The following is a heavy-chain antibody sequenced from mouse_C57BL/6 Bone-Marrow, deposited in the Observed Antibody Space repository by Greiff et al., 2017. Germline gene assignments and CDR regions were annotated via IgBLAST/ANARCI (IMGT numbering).Heavy chain of an antibody. V-gene: IGHV1-7*01. CDR1: GYTFTSYW. D-gene: IGHD4-1*01. CDR3: ARGGLGRVDY. Sequence: QVQLQQSGAELAKPGASVKLSCKASGYTFTSYWMHWVKQRPGHGLEWIGDINPSSGYTKYNQKFKDKATLTVDKSSSTAYMQLSSLTYEDSAVYYCARGGLGRVDYWGQGTTLTVSS. J-gene: IGHJ2*01. CDR2: INPSSGYT.